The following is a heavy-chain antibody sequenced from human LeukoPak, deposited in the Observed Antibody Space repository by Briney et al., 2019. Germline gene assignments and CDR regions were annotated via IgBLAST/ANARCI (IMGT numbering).Heavy chain of an antibody. Sequence: SETLSLTCTVSGVSISSGSYYWSWIRQPAGKGLEWIGRIDTSGSTNYNPSLKSRVTISVDTSKNQFSLKLSSVTAADTAVYYCARDRAYDYVWGSYRYIWFDPWGQGTLVTVSS. CDR3: ARDRAYDYVWGSYRYIWFDP. J-gene: IGHJ5*02. CDR2: IDTSGST. V-gene: IGHV4-61*02. D-gene: IGHD3-16*02. CDR1: GVSISSGSYY.